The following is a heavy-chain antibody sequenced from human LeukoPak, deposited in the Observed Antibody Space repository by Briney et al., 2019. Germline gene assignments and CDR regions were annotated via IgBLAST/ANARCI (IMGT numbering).Heavy chain of an antibody. D-gene: IGHD3-10*01. CDR2: INHSGST. V-gene: IGHV4-34*01. Sequence: SETLSLTCAVYGGSFSGYYWSWIRQPPGKGLEWIGEINHSGSTNYNPSLKSRVTISVDTSKNQFSLKLSSVTAADTAVYCCARRRMVRGVILTPFDYWGQGTLVTVSS. CDR3: ARRRMVRGVILTPFDY. CDR1: GGSFSGYY. J-gene: IGHJ4*02.